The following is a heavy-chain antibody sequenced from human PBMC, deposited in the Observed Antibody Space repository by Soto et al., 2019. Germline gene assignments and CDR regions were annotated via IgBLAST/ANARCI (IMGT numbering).Heavy chain of an antibody. CDR1: GFTFSSYA. CDR2: IWYDGSNT. J-gene: IGHJ4*02. V-gene: IGHV3-33*01. CDR3: ARDFSMVIVAPGH. D-gene: IGHD5-12*01. Sequence: HPGGSLRLSCAASGFTFSSYAMHWVRQAPGKGLEWVGFIWYDGSNTFYAESVKGRFTISRDNSKNTVYLQINALRAEDMAVYYCARDFSMVIVAPGHWGKGSLVTVCS.